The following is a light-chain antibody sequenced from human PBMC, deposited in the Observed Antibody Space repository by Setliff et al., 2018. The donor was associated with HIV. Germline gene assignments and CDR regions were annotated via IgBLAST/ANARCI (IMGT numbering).Light chain of an antibody. CDR2: EVR. CDR3: SSYTTGSTLDYV. V-gene: IGLV2-14*01. Sequence: QSLLTHPASVSASPGQSITISCTGTSSAVGEYNHVSWYQQHPGNAPTLIIYEVRNRPSGVSDRFSGSKSDNTASLTISGLQVEDEAEYFCSSYTTGSTLDYVFGTGTKVTVL. J-gene: IGLJ1*01. CDR1: SSAVGEYNH.